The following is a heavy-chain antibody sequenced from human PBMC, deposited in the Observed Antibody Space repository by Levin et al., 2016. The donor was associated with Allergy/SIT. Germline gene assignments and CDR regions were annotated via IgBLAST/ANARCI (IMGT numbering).Heavy chain of an antibody. J-gene: IGHJ5*02. D-gene: IGHD6-19*01. Sequence: SETLSLTCTVSGGSISSSSYYWGWIRQPPGKGLEWIGSIYYSGSTYYNPSLKSRVTISVDTSKNQFSLKLSSVTAADTAVYYCARLCSGWYLDWFDPWGQGTLVTVSS. CDR3: ARLCSGWYLDWFDP. CDR1: GGSISSSSYY. V-gene: IGHV4-39*01. CDR2: IYYSGST.